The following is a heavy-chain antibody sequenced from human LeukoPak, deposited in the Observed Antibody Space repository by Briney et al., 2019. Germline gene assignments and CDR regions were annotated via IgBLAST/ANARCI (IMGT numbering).Heavy chain of an antibody. Sequence: GGSLRLSCAASGFTFDDYAMHWVRHAPGKGLEWVSGISWNSGSIGYADSVKGRFTISRDNAKNSLYLQMNSLRAEDTALYYCAKDTYSGNRGGPYDYWGQGTLVTVSS. J-gene: IGHJ4*02. CDR2: ISWNSGSI. D-gene: IGHD1-26*01. CDR3: AKDTYSGNRGGPYDY. V-gene: IGHV3-9*01. CDR1: GFTFDDYA.